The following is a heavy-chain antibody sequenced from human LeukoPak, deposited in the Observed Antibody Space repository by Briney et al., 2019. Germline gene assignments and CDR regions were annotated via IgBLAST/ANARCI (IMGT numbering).Heavy chain of an antibody. CDR3: ARGKPSSGWKVKARFDP. V-gene: IGHV4-59*04. CDR1: GGSISSYY. Sequence: SETLSLTCTVSGGSISSYYWSWIRQPPGKGLEWIGSIYYSGSTYYNPSLKSRVTISVDTSKNQFSLKLSSVTAADTAVYYCARGKPSSGWKVKARFDPWGQGTLVTVSS. D-gene: IGHD6-19*01. CDR2: IYYSGST. J-gene: IGHJ5*02.